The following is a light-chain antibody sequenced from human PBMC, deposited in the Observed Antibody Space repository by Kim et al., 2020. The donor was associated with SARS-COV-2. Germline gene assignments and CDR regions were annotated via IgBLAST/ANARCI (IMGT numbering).Light chain of an antibody. Sequence: QSALTQPASVSGSPGQSIAISCTGTSSDVGGYNYVSWYQQYPGKVPKLIIYDVTNRPSGISNRFSGSKSGNTASLTITGLQAEDEADYYCSSLTSSNTLVFGGGTQLTVL. V-gene: IGLV2-14*03. CDR1: SSDVGGYNY. CDR2: DVT. J-gene: IGLJ3*02. CDR3: SSLTSSNTLV.